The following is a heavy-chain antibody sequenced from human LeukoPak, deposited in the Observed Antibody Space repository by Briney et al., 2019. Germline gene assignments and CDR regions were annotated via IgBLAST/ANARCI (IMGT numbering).Heavy chain of an antibody. D-gene: IGHD1-26*01. CDR2: ISSDGGRT. CDR3: VKDPSGNYFYFDY. J-gene: IGHJ4*02. CDR1: GFTFSSFA. V-gene: IGHV3-64D*09. Sequence: PGGSLRLSCSPSGFTFSSFAMFWVRQPPGKGLEYVSGISSDGGRTNYAASVKARFTISRDNSKVTLYLQMTSLRPEDTAIYYCVKDPSGNYFYFDYWGQGTPVTVSS.